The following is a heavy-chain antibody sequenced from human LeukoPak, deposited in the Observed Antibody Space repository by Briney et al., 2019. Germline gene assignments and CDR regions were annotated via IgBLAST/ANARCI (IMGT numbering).Heavy chain of an antibody. D-gene: IGHD3-10*01. J-gene: IGHJ5*02. CDR1: GYTFTGYY. Sequence: ASVKVSCKASGYTFTGYYMHWVRQAPGQGLEWMGWINPNSGGTNYAQKFQGRVTMTRGTSISTAYMELSSLRSEDTAVYYCARGVGYYYGSGSPNWFDPWGQGTLVTVSS. V-gene: IGHV1-2*02. CDR2: INPNSGGT. CDR3: ARGVGYYYGSGSPNWFDP.